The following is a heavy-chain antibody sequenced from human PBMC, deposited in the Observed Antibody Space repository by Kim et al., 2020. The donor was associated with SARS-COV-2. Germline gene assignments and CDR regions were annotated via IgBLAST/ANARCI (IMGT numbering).Heavy chain of an antibody. D-gene: IGHD1-26*01. CDR2: IIPILGIA. Sequence: SVKVSCKASGGTFSSYAISWVRQAPGQGLEWMGRIIPILGIANYAQKFQGRVTITADKSTSTAYMELSSLRSEDTAVYYCAGGLGREWELPGNWFDPWGQGTLVSVSS. CDR3: AGGLGREWELPGNWFDP. V-gene: IGHV1-69*04. CDR1: GGTFSSYA. J-gene: IGHJ5*02.